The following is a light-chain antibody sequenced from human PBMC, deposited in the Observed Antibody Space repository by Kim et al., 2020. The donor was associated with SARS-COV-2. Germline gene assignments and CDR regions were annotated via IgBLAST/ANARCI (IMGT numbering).Light chain of an antibody. CDR3: QQYDSSPVYV. J-gene: IGKJ2*01. CDR2: GAS. V-gene: IGKV3-20*01. CDR1: QSVSSSY. Sequence: SPGERATPSCTASQSVSSSYLAWYQQKPGQAPRLLIYGASSRATGIPDRFSGSGSGTDFTLTISRLEPEDFAVYYCQQYDSSPVYVFGQGTKLEIK.